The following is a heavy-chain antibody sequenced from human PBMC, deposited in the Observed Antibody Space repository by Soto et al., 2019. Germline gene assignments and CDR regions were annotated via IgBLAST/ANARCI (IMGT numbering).Heavy chain of an antibody. CDR3: ARGPGTNYYYGMDV. V-gene: IGHV1-2*04. D-gene: IGHD1-7*01. J-gene: IGHJ6*02. CDR1: GYTFTGYY. CDR2: INPNSGGT. Sequence: ASVKVSCKASGYTFTGYYMHWVRQAPGQGLEWMGWINPNSGGTNYAQKCQGWVTMTRDTSISTAYMELSRLRSDDTAVYYCARGPGTNYYYGMDVWGQGTTVTVSS.